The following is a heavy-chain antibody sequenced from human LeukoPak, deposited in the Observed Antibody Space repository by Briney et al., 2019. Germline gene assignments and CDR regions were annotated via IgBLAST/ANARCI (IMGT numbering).Heavy chain of an antibody. D-gene: IGHD3-22*01. CDR1: GFTFSNHW. Sequence: GGSLRLSCAAAGFTFSNHWMHWVRQVPGKGPVWVSRIDGGASSTSYADSVKGRFSISRDNAKSTLYLLMNSLRAKDTAVYYCARGPGSSGGAYVGDYWGHGTQVTVSS. J-gene: IGHJ4*01. V-gene: IGHV3-74*01. CDR3: ARGPGSSGGAYVGDY. CDR2: IDGGASST.